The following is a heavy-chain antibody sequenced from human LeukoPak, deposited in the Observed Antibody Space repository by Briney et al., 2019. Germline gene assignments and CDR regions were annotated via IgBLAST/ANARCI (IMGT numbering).Heavy chain of an antibody. CDR1: GFTFSSYS. D-gene: IGHD6-19*01. CDR3: ARVPLAGGGE. CDR2: ISSSSSYI. V-gene: IGHV3-21*01. Sequence: GGSLRLSCAASGFTFSSYSMNWVRQAPGKGLEWVSSISSSSSYIYYADSVKGRFTISRDNAKNSLYLQMNSLRAEDTAAYYCARVPLAGGGEWGQGTLVTVSS. J-gene: IGHJ4*02.